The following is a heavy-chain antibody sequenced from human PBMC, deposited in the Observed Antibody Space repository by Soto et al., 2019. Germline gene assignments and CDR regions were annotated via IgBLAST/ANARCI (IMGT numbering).Heavy chain of an antibody. V-gene: IGHV4-61*01. D-gene: IGHD3-10*01. CDR2: IYYSGST. Sequence: QVQLQESGPGLVKPSETLSLTCTVSGGSVSSGSYYWSWIRQPPGKGLEWIGYIYYSGSTNYNPSLKSRVTLSVDTSKNQFSLKLSSVTVADTAVYYCARFYGSGSSYFNGYFDYWGQGTLVTVSS. J-gene: IGHJ4*02. CDR3: ARFYGSGSSYFNGYFDY. CDR1: GGSVSSGSYY.